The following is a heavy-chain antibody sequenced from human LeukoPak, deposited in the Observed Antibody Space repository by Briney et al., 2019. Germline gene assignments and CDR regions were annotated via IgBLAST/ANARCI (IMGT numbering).Heavy chain of an antibody. CDR1: GFTLSDSY. CDR2: ISSSGSTI. J-gene: IGHJ6*02. D-gene: IGHD2-15*01. Sequence: GGSLRLSCAASGFTLSDSYMSWIRQGPGKGLEWVSYISSSGSTIYYADSVKGRFTLSRDKAKNSLYLQMKSLRAEDRAGYYCATDQGRASVVVLAARYYYYYYGMDVWGQGTTVTVSS. V-gene: IGHV3-11*01. CDR3: ATDQGRASVVVLAARYYYYYYGMDV.